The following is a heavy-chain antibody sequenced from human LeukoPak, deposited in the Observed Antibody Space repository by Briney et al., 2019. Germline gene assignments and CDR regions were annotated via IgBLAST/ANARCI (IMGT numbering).Heavy chain of an antibody. Sequence: SETLSLTCAVYGGSFSDYSWSWIRQPPGKGLEWIGEINHRGSTNYNLSLKSRVTMSVDTSKNQFSLKLSSVTAADTAVYYCARVWSDCYVTNCYISEYWGQGTLVTVSS. CDR2: INHRGST. CDR1: GGSFSDYS. CDR3: ARVWSDCYVTNCYISEY. V-gene: IGHV4-34*01. J-gene: IGHJ4*02. D-gene: IGHD3-3*01.